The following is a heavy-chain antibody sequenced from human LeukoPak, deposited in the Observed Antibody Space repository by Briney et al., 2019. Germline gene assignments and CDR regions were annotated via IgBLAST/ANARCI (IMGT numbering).Heavy chain of an antibody. CDR2: INHSGST. Sequence: SETLSLTCAVYGGSFSGYYWSWIRQPPGKGLEWIGEINHSGSTNYNPSLKSRVTISVDTSKNQFSLKLSSVTAADTAVYYCARDRYYGSGSYHDYWGQGTLVTVSS. CDR1: GGSFSGYY. J-gene: IGHJ4*02. CDR3: ARDRYYGSGSYHDY. V-gene: IGHV4-34*01. D-gene: IGHD3-10*01.